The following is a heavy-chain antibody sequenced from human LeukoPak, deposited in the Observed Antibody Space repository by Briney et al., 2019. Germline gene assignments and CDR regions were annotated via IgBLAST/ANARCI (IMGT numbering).Heavy chain of an antibody. CDR2: INPSGGST. CDR3: AIISGPFDY. J-gene: IGHJ4*02. CDR1: GGTFSNYA. Sequence: VASVKVSCKASGGTFSNYAISWVRQAPGQGLEWMGIINPSGGSTSYAQKFQGRVTMTRDMSTSTVYMELSSLRSEDTAVYYCAIISGPFDYWGQGTLVTVSS. D-gene: IGHD6-19*01. V-gene: IGHV1-46*01.